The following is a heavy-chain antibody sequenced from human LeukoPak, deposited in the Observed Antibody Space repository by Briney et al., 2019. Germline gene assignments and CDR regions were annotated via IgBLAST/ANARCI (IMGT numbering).Heavy chain of an antibody. CDR1: GYSFSNYW. D-gene: IGHD3-16*01. Sequence: GESLQISCKGSGYSFSNYWIGWARQMPGKGLEWMGIIYPGDSDTRYSPSFQGQVTISADKSISTAYLQWSSLKASDTAMYYCARHYYDYVWGSYGIDYWGQGTLVTVSS. V-gene: IGHV5-51*01. CDR2: IYPGDSDT. CDR3: ARHYYDYVWGSYGIDY. J-gene: IGHJ4*02.